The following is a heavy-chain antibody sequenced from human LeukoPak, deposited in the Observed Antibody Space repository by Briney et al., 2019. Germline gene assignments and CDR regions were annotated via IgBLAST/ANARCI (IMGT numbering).Heavy chain of an antibody. D-gene: IGHD3-3*01. CDR1: GYTFTDYY. CDR2: INPNSGGT. Sequence: GASVKVSCKASGYTFTDYYIHWVRQAPGQGLEWMGWINPNSGGTNYAQRFQGRVTMTRDTSISTLYMELSRLRSDDTALYYCARACGWAEYYDFWSGYPHDAFDIWGQGTMVTVSS. V-gene: IGHV1-2*02. CDR3: ARACGWAEYYDFWSGYPHDAFDI. J-gene: IGHJ3*02.